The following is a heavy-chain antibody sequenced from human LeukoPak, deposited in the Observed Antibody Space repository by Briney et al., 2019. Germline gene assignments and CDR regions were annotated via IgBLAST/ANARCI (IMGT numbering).Heavy chain of an antibody. CDR3: ARPSGFDY. CDR2: INPSSGGT. CDR1: GYTFTGYY. D-gene: IGHD3-10*01. V-gene: IGHV1-2*02. Sequence: ASVKVSCTASGYTFTGYYMHWVRQAPGQGLEWMGWINPSSGGTNYAQKFQGRVTMTRDTSISTAYMELSRLRSDDTAVYYCARPSGFDYWGQGTLVTVSS. J-gene: IGHJ4*02.